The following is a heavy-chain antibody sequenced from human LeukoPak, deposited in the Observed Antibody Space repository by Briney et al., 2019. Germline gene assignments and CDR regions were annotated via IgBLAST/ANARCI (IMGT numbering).Heavy chain of an antibody. D-gene: IGHD3-10*01. Sequence: ASVKVSCKASGYTFTGYYMHWVRQAPGQGLEWMGWINPNSGGTNYAQKFQGRVTMTRDTSISTAYMELSRLRSDDTAVYYCARDGVLLWFGELSQSGNWFDPWGQGTLVTVSS. CDR3: ARDGVLLWFGELSQSGNWFDP. V-gene: IGHV1-2*02. CDR1: GYTFTGYY. CDR2: INPNSGGT. J-gene: IGHJ5*02.